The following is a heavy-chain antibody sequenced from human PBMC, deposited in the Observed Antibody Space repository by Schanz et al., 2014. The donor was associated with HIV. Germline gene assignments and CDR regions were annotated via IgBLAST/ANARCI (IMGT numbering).Heavy chain of an antibody. Sequence: EVQLVESGGGLLQPGRSLRLSCAASGFSFDSFGMHWVRQAPGKGLEWVSSISESGGRTYYADSVNGRFTISRDNSKNTLYLQMTTLRIDDTAVYYCAKPEYDSRGNSQSHFDYWGQGTLVTVSS. CDR3: AKPEYDSRGNSQSHFDY. V-gene: IGHV3-23*04. CDR1: GFSFDSFG. CDR2: ISESGGRT. D-gene: IGHD3-22*01. J-gene: IGHJ4*02.